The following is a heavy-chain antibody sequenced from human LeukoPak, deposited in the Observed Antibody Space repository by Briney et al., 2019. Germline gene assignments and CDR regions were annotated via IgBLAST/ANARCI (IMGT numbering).Heavy chain of an antibody. CDR3: ARAITMIVVVITTAAFDI. V-gene: IGHV3-30*02. CDR2: IRYDGSNK. D-gene: IGHD3-22*01. Sequence: GGSLRLSCAASGFTFSSYGMHWVRQAPGKGLEWVAFIRYDGSNKYYADSVKGRFTISRDNSKNTLYLQMNSLRAEDTAVYYCARAITMIVVVITTAAFDIWGQGTMVTVSS. J-gene: IGHJ3*02. CDR1: GFTFSSYG.